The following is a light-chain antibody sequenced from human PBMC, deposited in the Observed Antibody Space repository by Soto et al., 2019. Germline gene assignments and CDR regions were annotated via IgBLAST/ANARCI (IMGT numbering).Light chain of an antibody. V-gene: IGKV1-39*01. Sequence: DLQMTQSPSSLSASVGDRVTITCRASQYITTYLNWYQHKPGTAPKLLIYGASSLQSGVPSRFSGNGSGTDFTLTISSLQPEDFATYYCQQSFSVPLTFGGGTKVEIK. J-gene: IGKJ4*01. CDR3: QQSFSVPLT. CDR1: QYITTY. CDR2: GAS.